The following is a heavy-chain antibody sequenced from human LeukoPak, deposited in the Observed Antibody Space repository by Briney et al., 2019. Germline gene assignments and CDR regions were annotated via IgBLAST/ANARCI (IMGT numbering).Heavy chain of an antibody. CDR2: ISWNSGSI. Sequence: WIRQPAGKGLEWVSGISWNSGSIVYADSVKGRFTISRDNAKNSLYLQMNSLRPEDTALYYCAKLDGSGKRPFDYWGQGTLVTVSS. CDR3: AKLDGSGKRPFDY. V-gene: IGHV3-9*01. D-gene: IGHD3-10*01. J-gene: IGHJ4*02.